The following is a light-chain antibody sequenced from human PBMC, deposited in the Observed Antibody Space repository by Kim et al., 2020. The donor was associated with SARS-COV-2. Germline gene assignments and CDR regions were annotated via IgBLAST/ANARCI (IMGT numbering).Light chain of an antibody. Sequence: VALGQTVRFTGQGDSLRSYYATWYQKKPRQAPVLVIYGRNNRPSGIPDRFSGSASGNTASLTISGTQAEDEADFYCQSRDSGGKVVFGGGTQLTVL. J-gene: IGLJ2*01. CDR3: QSRDSGGKVV. CDR1: SLRSYY. CDR2: GRN. V-gene: IGLV3-19*01.